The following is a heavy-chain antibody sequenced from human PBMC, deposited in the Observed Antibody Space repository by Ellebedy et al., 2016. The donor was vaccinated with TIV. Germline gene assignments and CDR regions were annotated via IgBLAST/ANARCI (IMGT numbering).Heavy chain of an antibody. J-gene: IGHJ4*02. Sequence: GESLKISXAASGFIFSDAWMSWVRQAPGKGLEWVANINQDESQKNYVDSVKGRFTLSRDNAKNMLYLQMNSLRAEDTAVYYCVRARPYCGGDCYSFGNWGQGSLVTVSS. CDR3: VRARPYCGGDCYSFGN. D-gene: IGHD2-21*02. CDR2: INQDESQK. CDR1: GFIFSDAW. V-gene: IGHV3-7*01.